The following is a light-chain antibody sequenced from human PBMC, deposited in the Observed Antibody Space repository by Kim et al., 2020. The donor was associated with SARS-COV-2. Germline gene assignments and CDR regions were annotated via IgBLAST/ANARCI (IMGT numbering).Light chain of an antibody. CDR3: QQRGNWPIT. Sequence: LSTGERATLSCRASQTVSSFLAWYQQKPGQAPRLLSYDASNRATGIPARFSGSGSGTDFTLTISSLEPADFAVYYCQQRGNWPITFGQGTRLEIK. CDR1: QTVSSF. CDR2: DAS. J-gene: IGKJ5*01. V-gene: IGKV3-11*01.